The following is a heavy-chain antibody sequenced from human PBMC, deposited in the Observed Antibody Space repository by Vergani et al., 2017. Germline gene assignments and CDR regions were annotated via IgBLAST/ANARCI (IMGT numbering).Heavy chain of an antibody. D-gene: IGHD6-6*01. V-gene: IGHV3-7*01. J-gene: IGHJ5*02. CDR3: ARDQPPPDYSSSSWNWFDP. CDR1: GFTFSSYW. Sequence: EVQLVESGGGLVQPGGSLRLSCAASGFTFSSYWMSWVRQAPGKGLEWVANIKQDGSENYYVDSVKGRFTISRDNAKNSLYLQMNSLRAEDTAVYYCARDQPPPDYSSSSWNWFDPWGQGTLVTVSS. CDR2: IKQDGSEN.